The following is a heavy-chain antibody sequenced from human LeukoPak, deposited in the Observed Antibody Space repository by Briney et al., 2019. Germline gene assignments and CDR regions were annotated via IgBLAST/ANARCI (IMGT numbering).Heavy chain of an antibody. Sequence: GGSLRLSCAASGFTFSIYAMSWVRQAPGKGLEWVSAIRGSDDNTFYADSVRGRFTISRDNSKNTLYLQMNILRAEDTAVYYCAKTVTTQAYYWYFDLWGRGTLATVSS. CDR2: IRGSDDNT. J-gene: IGHJ2*01. V-gene: IGHV3-23*01. CDR3: AKTVTTQAYYWYFDL. D-gene: IGHD4-17*01. CDR1: GFTFSIYA.